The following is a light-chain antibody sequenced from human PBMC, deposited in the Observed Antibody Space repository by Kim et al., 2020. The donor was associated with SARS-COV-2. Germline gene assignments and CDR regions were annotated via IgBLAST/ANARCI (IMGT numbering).Light chain of an antibody. CDR2: GAS. Sequence: SVSPGERATLSCRASQSVSGNLAWYQQKPGQAPRLLIYGASTRATGIPARFSGSGSGTEFTLTISSLQSEDVAFYYCQQYNSRPTFGQGTKVDIK. V-gene: IGKV3-15*01. J-gene: IGKJ1*01. CDR3: QQYNSRPT. CDR1: QSVSGN.